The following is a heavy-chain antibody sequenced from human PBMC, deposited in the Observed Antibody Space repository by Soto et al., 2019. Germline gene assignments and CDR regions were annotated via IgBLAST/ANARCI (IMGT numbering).Heavy chain of an antibody. D-gene: IGHD1-26*01. CDR3: AIDRDGGHSGIYYDLDH. Sequence: QVQLVESGGGVVQPERSLRLSCVASGFSFNSYGMHWVRQAPGKGLEWVAAVSYDGSKKYYLDSVKGRFTISRDNSKNALYLQMDSLRDGDTAVYSCAIDRDGGHSGIYYDLDHWGQGTLVTVSS. CDR2: VSYDGSKK. V-gene: IGHV3-30*03. J-gene: IGHJ4*02. CDR1: GFSFNSYG.